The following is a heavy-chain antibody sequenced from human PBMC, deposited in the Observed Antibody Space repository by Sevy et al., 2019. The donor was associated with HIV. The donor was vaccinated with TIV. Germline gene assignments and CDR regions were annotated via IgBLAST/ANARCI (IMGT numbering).Heavy chain of an antibody. V-gene: IGHV4-38-2*02. CDR2: SHQSGST. Sequence: SENLSLTCDVSGYSLSGGFYWAWIRHPPGKGLQWIVTSHQSGSTFYNPSLKSRVAISVDTSKNQISLKLNSVTAADTAVYYCARDLYASGYYPHYGGAPDALDLWGQGTMVTVSS. CDR3: ARDLYASGYYPHYGGAPDALDL. CDR1: GYSLSGGFY. D-gene: IGHD4-17*01. J-gene: IGHJ3*01.